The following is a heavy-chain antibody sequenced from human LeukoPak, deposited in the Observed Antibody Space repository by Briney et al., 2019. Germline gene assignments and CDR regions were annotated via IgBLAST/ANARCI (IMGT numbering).Heavy chain of an antibody. CDR2: IIPIFGIA. Sequence: SVKVSCKASGGTFSSYAISWVRQAPGQGLEWMGRIIPIFGIANYAQKFQGRVTITADKSTSTAYMELSSLRSEDTAVYYCAREADIVVVPAAIRRGYYFDYWGQGTLVTASS. V-gene: IGHV1-69*04. D-gene: IGHD2-2*01. CDR1: GGTFSSYA. J-gene: IGHJ4*02. CDR3: AREADIVVVPAAIRRGYYFDY.